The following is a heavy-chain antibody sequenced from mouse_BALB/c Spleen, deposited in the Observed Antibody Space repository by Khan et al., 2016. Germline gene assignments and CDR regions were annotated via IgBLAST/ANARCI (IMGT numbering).Heavy chain of an antibody. V-gene: IGHV1-15*01. CDR2: IDPETGGT. J-gene: IGHJ2*01. D-gene: IGHD2-1*01. Sequence: QVQLQQSGAELVRPGASVTLSCKTSGYTFTDCELHWVKQTPVHGMEWIGGIDPETGGTACNQEFKGKATLTADTSSSTAYMELRSLTSEDSAVYCCTSWSNYSGSAHFDYWGQGSTPTVSS. CDR3: TSWSNYSGSAHFDY. CDR1: GYTFTDCE.